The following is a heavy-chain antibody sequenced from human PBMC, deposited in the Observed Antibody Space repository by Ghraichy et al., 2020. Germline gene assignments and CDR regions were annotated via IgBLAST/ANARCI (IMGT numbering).Heavy chain of an antibody. CDR3: ATLGVGLSTATAWATVYYFDY. V-gene: IGHV4-34*01. Sequence: SETLSLTCAVYGGSFSGFYWSWIRQSPGKGLEWIGQINHNGDTDYNPSLGGRVTISLDRSQNQFSVKMTSVTAADTAMYYCATLGVGLSTATAWATVYYFDYWGQGTLVTVSS. CDR1: GGSFSGFY. CDR2: INHNGDT. D-gene: IGHD1-26*01. J-gene: IGHJ4*02.